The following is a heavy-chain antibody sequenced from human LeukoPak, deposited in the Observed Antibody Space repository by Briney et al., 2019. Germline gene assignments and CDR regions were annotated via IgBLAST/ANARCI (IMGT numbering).Heavy chain of an antibody. Sequence: AGGSLRLSCADSGFTFSSYGMNWVRQAPGKGLEWVSYISSTASTIYYADSVKGRFTISRDNAKNSLFLQMNSLRAEDTAVYYCARDVTYYGADWFDPWGQGTLVTVSS. CDR3: ARDVTYYGADWFDP. J-gene: IGHJ5*02. CDR1: GFTFSSYG. V-gene: IGHV3-48*04. CDR2: ISSTASTI. D-gene: IGHD4-17*01.